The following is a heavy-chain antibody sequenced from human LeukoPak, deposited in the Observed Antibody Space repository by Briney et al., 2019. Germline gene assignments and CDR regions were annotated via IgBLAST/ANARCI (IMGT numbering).Heavy chain of an antibody. V-gene: IGHV3-7*01. Sequence: GGSLRLSCAASVFKFSSDWMSWVRQAPGKGLEWVANIKEDGSVKYYVDSVKGRFTISRDNAKNSLYLQMNSLRAEDTAVYYCARHSSGYYWGQGTLVTVSS. CDR3: ARHSSGYY. D-gene: IGHD3-22*01. CDR2: IKEDGSVK. CDR1: VFKFSSDW. J-gene: IGHJ4*02.